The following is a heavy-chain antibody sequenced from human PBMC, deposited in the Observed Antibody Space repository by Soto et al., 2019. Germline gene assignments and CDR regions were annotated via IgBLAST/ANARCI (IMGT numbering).Heavy chain of an antibody. CDR2: ISSSGSTI. J-gene: IGHJ4*02. V-gene: IGHV3-48*03. D-gene: IGHD1-26*01. Sequence: EVQLVESGGGLVQPGGSLRLSCAASGFSFNTYERNWVRQAQGKGLEWVSYISSSGSTIYYADSVKGRFTVSRDNGKNSLYLQMNSLRAEDTAVYYCAYGGSCDYWGQGTQVTVSS. CDR1: GFSFNTYE. CDR3: AYGGSCDY.